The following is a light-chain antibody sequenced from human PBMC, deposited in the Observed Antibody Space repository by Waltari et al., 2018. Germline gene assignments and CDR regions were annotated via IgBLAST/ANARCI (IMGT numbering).Light chain of an antibody. J-gene: IGLJ3*02. CDR2: DVS. V-gene: IGLV2-14*01. CDR1: SSDFAAFNY. Sequence: QSALTQSASVSVSPGQSLTIPCPGTSSDFAAFNYVSWYQQHPGKAPQLMIYDVSKRPSGVSNRFSGSKSGNTASLTISGLQAEDEADYYCSSYTSTWVFGGGTKLTVL. CDR3: SSYTSTWV.